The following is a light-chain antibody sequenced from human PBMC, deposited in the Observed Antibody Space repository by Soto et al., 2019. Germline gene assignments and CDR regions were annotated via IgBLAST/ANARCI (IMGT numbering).Light chain of an antibody. CDR2: DDS. CDR3: CTYAGSSTLV. Sequence: QSVLTQPASVSGSPGQSITISCTGTSSDVGSYNLVSWYQQHPGKAPKLMIYDDSKRPSGVSNRFSGSTSDNTASLTISGLQAEDEADYYCCTYAGSSTLVLGGGTKLTVL. CDR1: SSDVGSYNL. V-gene: IGLV2-23*01. J-gene: IGLJ2*01.